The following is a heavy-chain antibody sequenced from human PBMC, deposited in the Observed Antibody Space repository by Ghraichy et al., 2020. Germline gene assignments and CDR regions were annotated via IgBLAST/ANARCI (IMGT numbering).Heavy chain of an antibody. V-gene: IGHV3-74*01. D-gene: IGHD2-2*01. CDR1: GFTFSAYW. CDR2: INSDGTIK. J-gene: IGHJ4*02. CDR3: ARGAGLGGDSTGY. Sequence: GGSLRLSCAASGFTFSAYWMHWVRQDPGKGLVWVSRINSDGTIKNYADSVKGRFTISRDNAKNTLYLQMNSLRAEDTAVYYCARGAGLGGDSTGYWGQGTLVTVSS.